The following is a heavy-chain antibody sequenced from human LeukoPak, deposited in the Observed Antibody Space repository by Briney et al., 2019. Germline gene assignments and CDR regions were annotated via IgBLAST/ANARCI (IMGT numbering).Heavy chain of an antibody. CDR1: GFTFSSYW. CDR2: IRYDGSSA. CDR3: VRGTMNAIDQLDY. Sequence: GGSLRLSCVVSGFTFSSYWMHWVRQAPGEGLMWASRIRYDGSSAAYADSVKGRLTISRDNAKNTLYLQMNSLSAEDTAVYYRVRGTMNAIDQLDYWGQGTLVTVSS. V-gene: IGHV3-74*01. J-gene: IGHJ4*02. D-gene: IGHD1-1*01.